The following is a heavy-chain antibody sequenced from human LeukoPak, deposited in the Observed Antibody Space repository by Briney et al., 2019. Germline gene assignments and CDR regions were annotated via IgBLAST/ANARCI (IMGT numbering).Heavy chain of an antibody. V-gene: IGHV4-39*07. CDR2: IYYSGST. CDR3: ARLRTKYYDILTGYFLSIYYFDY. CDR1: GGSISSSSYY. Sequence: SETLSLTCTVSGGSISSSSYYWGWIRQPPGKGLEWIGSIYYSGSTNYNPSLKSRVTISVDTSKNQFSLKLSSVTAADTAVYYCARLRTKYYDILTGYFLSIYYFDYWGQGTLVTVSS. D-gene: IGHD3-9*01. J-gene: IGHJ4*02.